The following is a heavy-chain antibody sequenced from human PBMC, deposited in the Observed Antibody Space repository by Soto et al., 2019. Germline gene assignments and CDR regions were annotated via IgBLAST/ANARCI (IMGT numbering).Heavy chain of an antibody. Sequence: EVQLLESGGGLVQPGGSLRLSCAASGFSFSSYAMSWVRQAPGKGLEWVSGINTSGGSTYYADSVKGRFTTSRDNSRNKLYLQMNSLRAEDMAVYYCAKDWVPMDGWGQGTTVTVSS. CDR1: GFSFSSYA. V-gene: IGHV3-23*01. J-gene: IGHJ6*02. CDR3: AKDWVPMDG. CDR2: INTSGGST. D-gene: IGHD3-10*01.